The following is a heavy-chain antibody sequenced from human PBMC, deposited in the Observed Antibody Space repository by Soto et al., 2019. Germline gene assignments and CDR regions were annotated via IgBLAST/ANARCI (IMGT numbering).Heavy chain of an antibody. CDR1: GYTFISYG. CDR2: ISPYNGNT. CDR3: ARDQTKWLTDAFDI. D-gene: IGHD5-12*01. V-gene: IGHV1-18*01. J-gene: IGHJ3*02. Sequence: HVRLVQSGAEVKKPGASLKVSCKASGYTFISYGVSWVRQAPGQGLEWLGWISPYNGNTNYAQKFQSRITMTTDTSTSTVYMDLRSLRTDDTAVYYCARDQTKWLTDAFDIWGQGTMVVVSS.